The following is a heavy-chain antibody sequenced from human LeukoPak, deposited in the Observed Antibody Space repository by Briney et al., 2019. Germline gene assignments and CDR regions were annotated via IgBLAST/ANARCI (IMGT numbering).Heavy chain of an antibody. V-gene: IGHV3-7*01. CDR3: ARNYGKSQYSSSWGAVWGRYFDY. CDR1: GFTFSSYS. J-gene: IGHJ4*02. D-gene: IGHD6-13*01. CDR2: IKQDGSEK. Sequence: GGSLRLSCAASGFTFSSYSMNWVRQAPGKGLEWVANIKQDGSEKYHVGSVKGRFTISGDNAKNSLYLQMNSLRAEDTAVYYCARNYGKSQYSSSWGAVWGRYFDYWGQGTLVTVSS.